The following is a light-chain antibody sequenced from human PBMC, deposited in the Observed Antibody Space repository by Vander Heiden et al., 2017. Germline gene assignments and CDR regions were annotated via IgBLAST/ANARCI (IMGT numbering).Light chain of an antibody. CDR2: DAS. V-gene: IGKV1-33*01. Sequence: DIQMTQSPSSLSASVGDRVTITCQASQDIGNYLNWYQQKPGKAPKLLIYDASNLEKGVPSRFSGSGYGTDFTFTISSRQPEDIAAYYCQQYENLPPFTFGGGTKVEIK. J-gene: IGKJ4*01. CDR3: QQYENLPPFT. CDR1: QDIGNY.